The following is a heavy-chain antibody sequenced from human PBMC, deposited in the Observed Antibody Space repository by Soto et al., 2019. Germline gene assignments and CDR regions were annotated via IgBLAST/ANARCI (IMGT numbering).Heavy chain of an antibody. CDR3: ASFSSGPKGAFDI. D-gene: IGHD6-19*01. CDR1: GYTFTGYY. V-gene: IGHV1-2*04. J-gene: IGHJ3*02. CDR2: INPNSGGT. Sequence: ASVKVSCKASGYTFTGYYMHWVRQAPGQGLEWMGWINPNSGGTNYAQKFQGWVTTTRDTSISTAYMELSRLRSDDTAVYYCASFSSGPKGAFDIWGQGTMVTVSS.